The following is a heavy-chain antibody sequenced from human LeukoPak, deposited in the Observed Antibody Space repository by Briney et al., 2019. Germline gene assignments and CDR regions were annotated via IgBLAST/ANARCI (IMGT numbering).Heavy chain of an antibody. D-gene: IGHD4-17*01. J-gene: IGHJ4*02. CDR1: GFTFSSYG. Sequence: GRSLRLSCAASGFTFSSYGMHWVRQAPGKGLEWVAVISYDGSNKYYADSVKGRFTISRDNSKNTLYLQMNSLRAEDTAVYYCAKGYTTVTTLWYWGQGTLVTVSS. CDR3: AKGYTTVTTLWY. CDR2: ISYDGSNK. V-gene: IGHV3-30*18.